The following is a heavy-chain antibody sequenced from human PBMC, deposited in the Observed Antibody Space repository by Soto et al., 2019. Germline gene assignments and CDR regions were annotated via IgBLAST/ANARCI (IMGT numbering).Heavy chain of an antibody. D-gene: IGHD3-10*01. CDR2: IYHSGST. CDR3: ARALRYYGSGSYYNYYYGMDV. J-gene: IGHJ6*02. CDR1: GGSISSGVYS. V-gene: IGHV4-30-2*01. Sequence: SETLSLTCAVSGGSISSGVYSWSWIRQPPGKGLEWIGYIYHSGSTYYNPSLKSRVTISVDRSKNQFSLKLSSVTAADTAVYYCARALRYYGSGSYYNYYYGMDVWGQGTTVTVSS.